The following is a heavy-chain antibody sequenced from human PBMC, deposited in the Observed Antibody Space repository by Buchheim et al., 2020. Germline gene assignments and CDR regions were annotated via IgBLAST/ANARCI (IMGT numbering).Heavy chain of an antibody. CDR1: GGSIISSNW. CDR3: AKNSLGAGTNTYFES. CDR2: VYHSGTN. D-gene: IGHD1-7*01. Sequence: QVHLQESGPGLVKPSGTLSLTCAVSGGSIISSNWWSWVRQPPGKGLEWIGEVYHSGTNNYNPSLESRVTISLDKSKNHFPLELNSVTAADTAMYYCAKNSLGAGTNTYFESWGQGTL. J-gene: IGHJ4*02. V-gene: IGHV4-4*02.